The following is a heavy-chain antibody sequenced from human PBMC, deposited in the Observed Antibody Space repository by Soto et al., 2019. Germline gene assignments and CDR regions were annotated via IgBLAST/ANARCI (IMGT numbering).Heavy chain of an antibody. V-gene: IGHV4-4*07. CDR2: IYSAGST. CDR1: GGSISGYF. J-gene: IGHJ3*02. CDR3: VRGDVFDI. D-gene: IGHD3-16*01. Sequence: QLQLQESGPGLVKPSETLSLICTVSGGSISGYFWSWVRQPAGKGLEWIGRIYSAGSTNYIPSIKRRVTISVDTSQNQFSLKLTSVTAADTTMYYCVRGDVFDIWGRGTMVTVSS.